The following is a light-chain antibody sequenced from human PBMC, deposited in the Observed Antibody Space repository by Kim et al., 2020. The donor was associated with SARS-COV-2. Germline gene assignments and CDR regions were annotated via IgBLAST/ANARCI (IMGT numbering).Light chain of an antibody. CDR2: GAS. CDR3: QLYGSSRT. Sequence: EIVLTQSPGTLSLSPGERATLSCRASQSVSSSYLAWYQQKPGQAPRLLIYGASSRATGIPDRFSGSGSGTDFTLTISRLGPEDFAVYYCQLYGSSRTFGQGTKLEI. J-gene: IGKJ1*01. CDR1: QSVSSSY. V-gene: IGKV3-20*01.